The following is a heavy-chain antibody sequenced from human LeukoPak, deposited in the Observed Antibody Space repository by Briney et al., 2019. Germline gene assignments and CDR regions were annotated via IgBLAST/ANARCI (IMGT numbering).Heavy chain of an antibody. CDR1: GFPFDDYA. CDR3: KGYYDRSCYKAY. J-gene: IGHJ4*02. D-gene: IGHD3-22*01. Sequence: GGSLRLSCAASGFPFDDYAMHWVRQAPGKGLEWLSYISSSGSTIYYADSVKGRFTISRDNAKNSLYLQMNSLRAEETAVYYCKGYYDRSCYKAYWGQGTLVTVSS. CDR2: ISSSGSTI. V-gene: IGHV3-48*03.